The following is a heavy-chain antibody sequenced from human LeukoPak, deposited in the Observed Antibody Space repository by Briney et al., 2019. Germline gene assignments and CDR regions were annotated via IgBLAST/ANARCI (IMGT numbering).Heavy chain of an antibody. CDR1: GFAFDEHG. V-gene: IGHV3-20*04. CDR2: INWSGGST. CDR3: ARAPITSPFYFDY. D-gene: IGHD2-2*01. Sequence: GGSLRLSRTASGFAFDEHGMSWVRQVPGKGLEWVSGINWSGGSTGYADPLRGRFTISRDNAKNSLYLQMDSLRAEDTALYYCARAPITSPFYFDYWGQGTLVTVSS. J-gene: IGHJ4*02.